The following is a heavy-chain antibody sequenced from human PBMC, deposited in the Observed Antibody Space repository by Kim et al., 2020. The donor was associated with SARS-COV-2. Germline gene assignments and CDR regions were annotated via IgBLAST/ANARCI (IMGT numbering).Heavy chain of an antibody. V-gene: IGHV3-21*01. Sequence: GGSLRLSCAASGFTFSTYFMNWVRQAPGKGLEWVSSISSTSAYIYYADSVKGRFTISRDNTKNSLFLQMNSLRAEDTAVYYCARERGGLGLTHRGGFDV. CDR3: ARERGGLGLTHRGGFDV. CDR1: GFTFSTYF. CDR2: ISSTSAYI. D-gene: IGHD3-16*01. J-gene: IGHJ3*01.